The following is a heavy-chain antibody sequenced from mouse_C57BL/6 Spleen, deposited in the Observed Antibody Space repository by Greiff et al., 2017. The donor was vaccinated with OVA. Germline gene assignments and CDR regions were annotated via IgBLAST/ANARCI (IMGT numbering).Heavy chain of an antibody. CDR3: ARGEYYGSSYAHWYFDV. Sequence: QVQLQQSGAELARPGASVKLSCKASGYTFTSYGISWVKQRTGQGLEWIGEIYPRSGNTYYNEKFKGKATLTADKSSSTAYMELRSLTSEDSAVYYCARGEYYGSSYAHWYFDVWGTGTTVTVSS. V-gene: IGHV1-81*01. CDR2: IYPRSGNT. J-gene: IGHJ1*03. D-gene: IGHD1-1*01. CDR1: GYTFTSYG.